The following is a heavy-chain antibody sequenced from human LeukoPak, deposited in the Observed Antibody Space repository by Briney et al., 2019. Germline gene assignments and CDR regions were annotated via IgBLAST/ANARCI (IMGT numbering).Heavy chain of an antibody. V-gene: IGHV3-74*01. CDR2: ISPDGSRT. D-gene: IGHD3-10*01. CDR1: GFTFSTHW. Sequence: GGSLRLSCAASGFTFSTHWMHWVRHTPGKGLVWVSRISPDGSRTAYADSVKGRFTISRDNARDTLYLQLNSLGAEDTAVYYCARVSSLWSFDYWGQGTLVTVSS. J-gene: IGHJ4*02. CDR3: ARVSSLWSFDY.